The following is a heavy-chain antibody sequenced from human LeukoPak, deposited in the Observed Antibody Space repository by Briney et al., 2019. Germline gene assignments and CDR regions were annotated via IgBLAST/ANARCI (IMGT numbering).Heavy chain of an antibody. CDR1: GFTFSSYG. D-gene: IGHD6-25*01. CDR2: IWYDGSNK. Sequence: QAGGSLRLSCAASGFTFSSYGMHWVRQAPGKGLEWVAVIWYDGSNKYYADSVKGRFTISRDNSKNTLYLQMNSLRAEDTAVYYCAKGGSARVFDYWGQGTLVTVSS. V-gene: IGHV3-33*06. CDR3: AKGGSARVFDY. J-gene: IGHJ4*02.